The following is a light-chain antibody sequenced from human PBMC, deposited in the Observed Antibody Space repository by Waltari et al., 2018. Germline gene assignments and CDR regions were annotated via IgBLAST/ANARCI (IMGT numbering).Light chain of an antibody. Sequence: DIQMTQSPSSLSASVGDRVTITCRASQSISRYLNWYQQKPGNVPKLLIYAASSLQSGVPSGFSGSGSGTDFTLTISSLHPEDFATYYCQQSYSTPWTFGQWNKVEIK. V-gene: IGKV1-39*01. J-gene: IGKJ1*01. CDR1: QSISRY. CDR3: QQSYSTPWT. CDR2: AAS.